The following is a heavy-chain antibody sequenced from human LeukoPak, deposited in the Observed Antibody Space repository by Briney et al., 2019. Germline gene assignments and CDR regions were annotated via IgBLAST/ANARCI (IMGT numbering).Heavy chain of an antibody. CDR3: AKGEGHGGYYYYYMDV. CDR1: GFTFSSYG. Sequence: PGGSLRLSCAASGFTFSSYGMHWVRQAPGKGLEWVAVIWYGGSNKYYADSVKGRFTISRGNSKDTLYLQMNSLRAEDTAVYYCAKGEGHGGYYYYYMDVWGKGTTVTVSS. V-gene: IGHV3-30*02. CDR2: IWYGGSNK. D-gene: IGHD5-24*01. J-gene: IGHJ6*03.